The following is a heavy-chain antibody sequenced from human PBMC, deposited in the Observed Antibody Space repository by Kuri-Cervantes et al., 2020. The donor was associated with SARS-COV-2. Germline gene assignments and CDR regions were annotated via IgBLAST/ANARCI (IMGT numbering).Heavy chain of an antibody. V-gene: IGHV3-21*01. CDR1: GFTVSSNY. Sequence: GESLKISCAASGFTVSSNYMSWVRQAPGKGLEWVSAISSSSSYIYYADSVKGRFTISRDNAKNSLYLQMNSLRAEDTAVYYCARDQYDILTGYYKPNDYWGQGTLVTVSS. CDR3: ARDQYDILTGYYKPNDY. D-gene: IGHD3-9*01. CDR2: ISSSSSYI. J-gene: IGHJ4*02.